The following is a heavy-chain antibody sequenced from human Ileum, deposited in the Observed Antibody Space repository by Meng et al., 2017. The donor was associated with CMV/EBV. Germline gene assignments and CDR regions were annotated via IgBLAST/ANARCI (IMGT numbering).Heavy chain of an antibody. CDR1: GGSISTYC. CDR2: ICGTGTI. D-gene: IGHD3-10*01. Sequence: QLQESGPGLVGPSETLALICTVSGGSISTYCWNWIRQSAGKRLEWIGRICGTGTIQYNPSFKSRLTLSLDTSKSQFSLRLTSVTAADTAVYFCARRVREVRERSWENWLTPWGQGILVTVSS. CDR3: ARRVREVRERSWENWLTP. J-gene: IGHJ5*02. V-gene: IGHV4-4*07.